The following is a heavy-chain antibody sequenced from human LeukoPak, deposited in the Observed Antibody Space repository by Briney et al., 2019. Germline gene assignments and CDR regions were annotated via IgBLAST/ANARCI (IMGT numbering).Heavy chain of an antibody. J-gene: IGHJ4*02. CDR2: ISSSGSTI. Sequence: GGSLRLSCAASGFTFSSYEMNWVRQAPGKGLEWVSYISSSGSTICYADSVKGRFTISRDNAKNSLYLQMNSLRAEDTAVYYCARDFGSGSYYNNDYWGQGTLVTVSS. D-gene: IGHD3-10*01. CDR3: ARDFGSGSYYNNDY. CDR1: GFTFSSYE. V-gene: IGHV3-48*03.